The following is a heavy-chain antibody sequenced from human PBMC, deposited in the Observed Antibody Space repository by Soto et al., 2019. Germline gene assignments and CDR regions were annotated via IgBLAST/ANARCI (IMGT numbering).Heavy chain of an antibody. CDR2: IYYSGST. V-gene: IGHV4-31*03. CDR3: ARVPYAWIGFDY. D-gene: IGHD2-2*01. J-gene: IGHJ4*02. Sequence: PSETLSLTCTVSGGSISSGGYYWSWIRQHPGKGLEWIGYIYYSGSTYYNPSLKSRVTISVDTSKNQFSLKLSSVTAADTAVYYCARVPYAWIGFDYWGQGTLVTVSS. CDR1: GGSISSGGYY.